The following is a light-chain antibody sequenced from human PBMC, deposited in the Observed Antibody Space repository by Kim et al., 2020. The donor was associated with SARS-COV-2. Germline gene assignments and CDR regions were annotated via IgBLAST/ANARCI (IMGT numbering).Light chain of an antibody. V-gene: IGLV3-19*01. Sequence: SSELTQDPAVSVALGQTVRVTCHGDSLRNYYASWYQQKPGQAPILVIYHKNSRPSGIPDRFSGSSSGNTASLTISGAQVEDEADYFCSSRDNTGNHVIFGGGTKLTVL. CDR2: HKN. CDR3: SSRDNTGNHVI. CDR1: SLRNYY. J-gene: IGLJ2*01.